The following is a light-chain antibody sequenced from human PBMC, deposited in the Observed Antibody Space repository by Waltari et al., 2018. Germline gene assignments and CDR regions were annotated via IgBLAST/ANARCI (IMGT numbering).Light chain of an antibody. Sequence: QSALPQPASVSGSPGHSIPLPCTGTCSDVGAYDYVPWYQPYPGKAPKLMIFEVSNRPSGASIRFSGSKSGNTASLTISGLLPEDEADYYCSSFTTSSTQVFGTGTKVTVL. J-gene: IGLJ1*01. CDR2: EVS. CDR3: SSFTTSSTQV. CDR1: CSDVGAYDY. V-gene: IGLV2-14*01.